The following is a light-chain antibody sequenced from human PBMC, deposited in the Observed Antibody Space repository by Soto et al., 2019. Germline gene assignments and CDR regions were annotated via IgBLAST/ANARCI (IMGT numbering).Light chain of an antibody. V-gene: IGKV3-20*01. CDR1: QSVSSNY. CDR2: GAS. Sequence: EIVLTQSPGTLSLSPGERATLSCRASQSVSSNYLAWYQQKPGQAPRLLIYGASSRATAIPDRFSGSGSGTDFTLTISRLGPEDFAVYYCQQYDSSPYTFGQGTKLEIK. CDR3: QQYDSSPYT. J-gene: IGKJ2*01.